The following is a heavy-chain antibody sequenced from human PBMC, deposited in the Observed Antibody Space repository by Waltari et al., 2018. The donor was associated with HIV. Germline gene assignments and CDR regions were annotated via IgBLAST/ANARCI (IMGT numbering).Heavy chain of an antibody. CDR1: GFTFNSYW. D-gene: IGHD2-15*01. CDR2: SNRDATST. Sequence: EVQLVESGGNLVQPGGSLRPSCAASGFTFNSYWMHWVRQAPAKGLVWVSRSNRDATSTAYADSVKGRFTISRDNAKNTLYLQMKSLRAEDTAVYYCARGFRVGCSDATCYSHYWGQGTLVTVSS. V-gene: IGHV3-74*01. J-gene: IGHJ4*02. CDR3: ARGFRVGCSDATCYSHY.